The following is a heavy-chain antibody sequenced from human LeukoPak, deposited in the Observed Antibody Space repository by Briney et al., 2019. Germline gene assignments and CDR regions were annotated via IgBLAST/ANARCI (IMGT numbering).Heavy chain of an antibody. CDR3: TSPGVVGYSYGKIDY. J-gene: IGHJ4*02. Sequence: GGSLRLSCAASGFTFSGSAMHWVRQASGKGLEWVGRIRSKANSYATAYAASVKGRFTISRDDSKNTAYLQMNSLKTEDTAVYYCTSPGVVGYSYGKIDYWGQGTLVTVSS. V-gene: IGHV3-73*01. D-gene: IGHD5-18*01. CDR2: IRSKANSYAT. CDR1: GFTFSGSA.